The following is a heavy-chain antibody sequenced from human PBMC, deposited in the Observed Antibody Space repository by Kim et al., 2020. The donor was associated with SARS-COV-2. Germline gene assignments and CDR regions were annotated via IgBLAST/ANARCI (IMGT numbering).Heavy chain of an antibody. CDR1: GFSFSDYG. CDR2: ISGSGDET. D-gene: IGHD2-2*01. J-gene: IGHJ5*02. V-gene: IGHV3-23*01. Sequence: GGSLRLSCAGSGFSFSDYGMSWVRQAPGKGLEWVSGISGSGDETFYTPSVRGRLTISRDNFKNTVFLQMNSLTAEDTAVYYCVRANGEPGPSTWFDPWGQGSLVTVSS. CDR3: VRANGEPGPSTWFDP.